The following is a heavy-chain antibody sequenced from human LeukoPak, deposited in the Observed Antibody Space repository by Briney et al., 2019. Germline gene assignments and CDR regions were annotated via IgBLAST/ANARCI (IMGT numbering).Heavy chain of an antibody. CDR2: IKQNGSEE. CDR3: ADPGVGL. V-gene: IGHV3-7*01. CDR1: GFTFSSYW. D-gene: IGHD2-8*01. J-gene: IGHJ4*02. Sequence: GGSLRLSCAASGFTFSSYWMSWVRQAPGKGLEWVANIKQNGSEEVYVDSVKGRFTISRDNTKNSLYLQMNSLRAEDAAVYYCADPGVGLWGQGTLVTVSS.